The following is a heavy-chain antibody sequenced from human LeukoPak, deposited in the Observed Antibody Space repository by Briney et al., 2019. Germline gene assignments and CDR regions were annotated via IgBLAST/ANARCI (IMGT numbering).Heavy chain of an antibody. CDR3: ARAGYSGTDFSV. D-gene: IGHD5-12*01. J-gene: IGHJ6*04. V-gene: IGHV4-59*01. CDR1: GGSFSSYY. Sequence: SETLSLTCTLSGGSFSSYYWSWIRQPPGKGLEWIGYIYYSGSTNYNPSLKSRVTISVDTSKNQFSLKLSSVTATDTAVYYCARAGYSGTDFSVWGKGSTVTVSS. CDR2: IYYSGST.